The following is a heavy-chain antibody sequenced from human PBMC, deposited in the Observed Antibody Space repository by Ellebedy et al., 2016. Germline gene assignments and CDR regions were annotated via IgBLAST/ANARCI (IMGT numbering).Heavy chain of an antibody. Sequence: GESLKISCAASGFTFSSYSMNWVRQAPGKGLEWVSSISSSSSYIYYADSVKGRFTISRDNAKNSLYLQMSSLSAEDTAVYYCVKDLAGDFDFWGQGTLVTVSS. CDR1: GFTFSSYS. V-gene: IGHV3-21*01. J-gene: IGHJ4*02. D-gene: IGHD6-19*01. CDR2: ISSSSSYI. CDR3: VKDLAGDFDF.